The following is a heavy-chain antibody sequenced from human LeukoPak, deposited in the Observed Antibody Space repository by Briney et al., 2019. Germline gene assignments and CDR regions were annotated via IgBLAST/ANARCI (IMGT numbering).Heavy chain of an antibody. CDR3: ARDFGNFGSGTSYYDY. CDR1: GFTVSSNY. D-gene: IGHD3-10*01. V-gene: IGHV3-66*01. Sequence: GGSLRLSCAASGFTVSSNYMSWVRQAPGKGLEWVSVIYSGGSTYYADSVKGRFTISRDNSKNTLYLQMNSLRAEDTAVYYCARDFGNFGSGTSYYDYWGQGTLVTVSS. J-gene: IGHJ4*02. CDR2: IYSGGST.